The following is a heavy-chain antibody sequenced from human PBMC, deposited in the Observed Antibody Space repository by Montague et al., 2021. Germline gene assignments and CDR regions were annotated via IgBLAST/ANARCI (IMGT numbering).Heavy chain of an antibody. V-gene: IGHV4-39*01. Sequence: SETLSLTCSVSDGSTTNNNYWWGWIRQPPGKGLEWIGSVFYSGSTYYNPSLRSRVAISVDVSKNQFSLRLTSVTAAETSVHYCARQVGGGHWYFDLWGRGTLVTASS. D-gene: IGHD3-16*01. CDR2: VFYSGST. CDR1: DGSTTNNNYW. J-gene: IGHJ2*01. CDR3: ARQVGGGHWYFDL.